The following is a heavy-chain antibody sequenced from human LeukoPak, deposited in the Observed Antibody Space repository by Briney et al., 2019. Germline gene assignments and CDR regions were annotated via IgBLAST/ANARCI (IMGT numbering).Heavy chain of an antibody. Sequence: GGSLRLSCAASGFSFSRYTMSWVRQAPGKGLEWISYISSSSTTIKYADSVKGRFIISRDNAKNSVYLQMNSLRAEDTAVYYCALIDYWGQGTLVTVSS. CDR3: ALIDY. CDR2: ISSSSTTI. J-gene: IGHJ4*02. CDR1: GFSFSRYT. V-gene: IGHV3-48*01.